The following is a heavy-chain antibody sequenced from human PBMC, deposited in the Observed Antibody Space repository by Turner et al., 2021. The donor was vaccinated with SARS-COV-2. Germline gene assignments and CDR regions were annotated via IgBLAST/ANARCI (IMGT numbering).Heavy chain of an antibody. CDR1: GGSISRYY. V-gene: IGHV4-59*01. J-gene: IGHJ6*02. CDR2: IYYSGST. D-gene: IGHD2-21*02. CDR3: ARDQAYCGGDCYDYYYYYGMDV. Sequence: QVQLQESGPGLVKPSETLSLTCTVSGGSISRYYWSWIRHPPGKGLEWIGYIYYSGSTKYNPSLKSRVTISVDTSKNQFSLKLSSVTAADTAVYYCARDQAYCGGDCYDYYYYYGMDVWGQGTTVTVSS.